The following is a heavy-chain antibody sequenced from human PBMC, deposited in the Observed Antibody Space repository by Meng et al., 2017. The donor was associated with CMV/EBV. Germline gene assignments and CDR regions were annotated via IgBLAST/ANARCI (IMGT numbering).Heavy chain of an antibody. CDR1: GYSISSGYY. CDR3: ARVGGSLPDY. D-gene: IGHD1-26*01. Sequence: GSLRLSCTVSGYSISSGYYWGWIRQPPGKGLEWIGSIYHSGSTYYNPSLKSRVTISVDTSKNQFSLKLSSVTAAGTAVYYCARVGGSLPDYWGQGTLVTVSS. J-gene: IGHJ4*02. CDR2: IYHSGST. V-gene: IGHV4-38-2*02.